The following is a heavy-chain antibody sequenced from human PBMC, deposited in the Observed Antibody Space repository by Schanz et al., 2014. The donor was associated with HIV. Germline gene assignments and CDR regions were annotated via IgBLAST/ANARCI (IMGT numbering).Heavy chain of an antibody. Sequence: VQLVESGGGLVKPGGSLRLSCAASGFTFSIYTMNWVRQSPGKGLEWAAVIWYDGSYKYYADSVKGRFTISRDNPKNTLYLQMNSLRAEDTAIYYCARSPDWAGTDAFDIWGQGTMVTVSS. CDR3: ARSPDWAGTDAFDI. J-gene: IGHJ3*02. D-gene: IGHD6-19*01. V-gene: IGHV3-33*08. CDR1: GFTFSIYT. CDR2: IWYDGSYK.